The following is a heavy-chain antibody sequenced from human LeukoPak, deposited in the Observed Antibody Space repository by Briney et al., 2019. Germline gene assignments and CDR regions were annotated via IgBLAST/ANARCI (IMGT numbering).Heavy chain of an antibody. CDR2: IKQDGSEK. Sequence: PGGSLRLSCAASGFTFSSYWMSWVRQAPGKGLEWVANIKQDGSEKYYVDSVKGRFTISRDNAKNSLYLQMNSLRAEDTAVYYCARWGYCSGGSCFGGFQHWGQGTLVTVSS. CDR3: ARWGYCSGGSCFGGFQH. D-gene: IGHD2-15*01. V-gene: IGHV3-7*01. CDR1: GFTFSSYW. J-gene: IGHJ1*01.